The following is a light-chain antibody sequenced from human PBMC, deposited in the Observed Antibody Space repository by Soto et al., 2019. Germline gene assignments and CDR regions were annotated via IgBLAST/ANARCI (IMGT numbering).Light chain of an antibody. J-gene: IGKJ1*01. CDR2: DAS. CDR1: QSVSSN. V-gene: IGKV3-15*01. Sequence: EIVMTQSPSTLSVSPGERATLSCRASQSVSSNLAWYQQKPGQAPRLLIYDASTRATGIPARISGSGSGTEFTLTISSLQPEDFAVYYCQQYNKWRTFGQGTKVDIK. CDR3: QQYNKWRT.